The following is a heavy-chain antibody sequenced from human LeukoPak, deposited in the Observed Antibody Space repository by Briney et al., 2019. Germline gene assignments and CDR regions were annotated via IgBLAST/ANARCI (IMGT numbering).Heavy chain of an antibody. CDR3: ARVGRGSPLDY. Sequence: SETLSLTCSVSGVSISSYYWSWIRQPPGKGLEWIGYIYYSGSTNYNPSLKSRVTFSVDTSKNQFSLKLSSVTAADTAVYYCARVGRGSPLDYWGQGTLVTVSS. CDR2: IYYSGST. V-gene: IGHV4-59*01. CDR1: GVSISSYY. J-gene: IGHJ4*02. D-gene: IGHD3-10*01.